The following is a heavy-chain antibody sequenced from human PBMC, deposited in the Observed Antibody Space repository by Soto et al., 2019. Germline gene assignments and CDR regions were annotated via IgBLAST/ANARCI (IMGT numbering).Heavy chain of an antibody. CDR3: ARGALRYFDWWPRHFDY. CDR1: GGSFSGYY. V-gene: IGHV4-34*01. Sequence: SETLSLTCAVYGGSFSGYYWSWIRQPPGKGLEWIGEINHSGSTNYNPSLKSRVTISVDTSKNQFSLKLSSVTAADTAVYYCARGALRYFDWWPRHFDYWGQGTLVT. CDR2: INHSGST. D-gene: IGHD3-9*01. J-gene: IGHJ4*02.